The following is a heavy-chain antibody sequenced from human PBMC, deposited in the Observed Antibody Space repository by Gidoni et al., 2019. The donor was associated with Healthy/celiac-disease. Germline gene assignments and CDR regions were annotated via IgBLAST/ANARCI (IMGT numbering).Heavy chain of an antibody. D-gene: IGHD2-15*01. CDR1: GFTVSNAS. CDR3: TADIVGVVAATPENYMDV. CDR2: MKRKTDGETT. J-gene: IGHJ6*03. Sequence: EVLLVESGGGLVTPGGSLSLSCSAFGFTVSNASRRWVGLAPGEGLEWVGRMKRKTDGETTDYAATMKDRFTITRGDTKNTVYLQMNSLKTENTAVYYGTADIVGVVAATPENYMDVWGKGTTVTVSS. V-gene: IGHV3-15*01.